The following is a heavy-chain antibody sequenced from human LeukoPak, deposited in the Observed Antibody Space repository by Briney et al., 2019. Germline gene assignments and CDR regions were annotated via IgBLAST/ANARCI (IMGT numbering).Heavy chain of an antibody. CDR2: ISGSDGST. J-gene: IGHJ4*02. D-gene: IGHD2-2*01. CDR1: GFTFSSYA. CDR3: AKDSVVVPAATFDY. V-gene: IGHV3-23*01. Sequence: PGGSLRLSCAASGFTFSSYAMSWVRQAPGKGLEWVSAISGSDGSTYYADSVKGRFTISRDNSKNTLYLQMNSLRAEDTAVYYCAKDSVVVPAATFDYWGQGTLVTVSS.